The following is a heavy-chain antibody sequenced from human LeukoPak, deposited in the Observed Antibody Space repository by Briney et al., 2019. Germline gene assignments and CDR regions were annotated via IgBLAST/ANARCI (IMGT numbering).Heavy chain of an antibody. V-gene: IGHV1-2*02. CDR1: GYSFTDYY. J-gene: IGHJ4*02. Sequence: ASVKDSCKESGYSFTDYYMHWVRQAPGQGLEWMGWINPKSGDTKYAQKFQGRITMTRDTFISTSYMELSRLRSDDTAVYYCARERCTTAGCDKSFDSWGQGTLITVSS. CDR2: INPKSGDT. D-gene: IGHD2-2*02. CDR3: ARERCTTAGCDKSFDS.